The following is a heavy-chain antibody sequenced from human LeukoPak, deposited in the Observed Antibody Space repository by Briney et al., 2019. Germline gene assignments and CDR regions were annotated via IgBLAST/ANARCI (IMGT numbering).Heavy chain of an antibody. CDR2: INHSGST. CDR3: ARGYYYYDSSGYYETPFDY. J-gene: IGHJ4*02. Sequence: KPSETLSLTCAVYGGSFSGYYWSWIRQPPGEGLEWIGEINHSGSTNYNPSLKSRVTISVDTSKNQFSLKLSSVTAADTAVYYCARGYYYYDSSGYYETPFDYWGQGTLVTVSS. D-gene: IGHD3-22*01. V-gene: IGHV4-34*01. CDR1: GGSFSGYY.